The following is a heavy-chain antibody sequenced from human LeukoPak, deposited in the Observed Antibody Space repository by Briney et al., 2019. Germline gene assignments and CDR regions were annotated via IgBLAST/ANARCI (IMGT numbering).Heavy chain of an antibody. CDR3: ARDQRGCSGGSCYSAWFDP. CDR2: IYYSGST. J-gene: IGHJ5*02. D-gene: IGHD2-15*01. CDR1: GGSISSSYYY. V-gene: IGHV4-39*02. Sequence: TPSETLSLTCTVSGGSISSSYYYWGWIRQPPGKGLEWIGNIYYSGSTYYNPSLKSRVTISVDTSKNQFSLKLSSVTAADTAVYYCARDQRGCSGGSCYSAWFDPWGQGTLVTVSS.